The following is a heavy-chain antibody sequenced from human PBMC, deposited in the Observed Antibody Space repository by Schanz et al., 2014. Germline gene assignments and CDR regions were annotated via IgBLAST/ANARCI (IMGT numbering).Heavy chain of an antibody. V-gene: IGHV4-31*03. J-gene: IGHJ6*02. CDR3: ARHGGIPYYPMDV. CDR2: ISYSGST. CDR1: GASISSGGYY. Sequence: QVQLQESGPGLVKPSQTLSLTCTVSGASISSGGYYWDWIRLLPGKGLEWIGYISYSGSTSFNPSLKSRLTMSVGTSKSQFALRLSSVTAADTAVYYCARHGGIPYYPMDVWGQGTTVTVSS. D-gene: IGHD3-16*01.